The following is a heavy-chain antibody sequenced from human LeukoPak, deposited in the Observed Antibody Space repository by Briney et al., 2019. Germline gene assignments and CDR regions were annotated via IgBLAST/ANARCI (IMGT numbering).Heavy chain of an antibody. CDR3: AREGGEAAAGFYYYYMDV. D-gene: IGHD6-13*01. Sequence: GASVKVSCKASGYTFTSYYMHWVRQAPGQGLEWMGIINPSGGSTSYAQKFQGRVTMTRDMSTSTVYMELSSLRSEDTAVYYCAREGGEAAAGFYYYYMDVWGKGTTVTVSS. CDR1: GYTFTSYY. CDR2: INPSGGST. V-gene: IGHV1-46*01. J-gene: IGHJ6*03.